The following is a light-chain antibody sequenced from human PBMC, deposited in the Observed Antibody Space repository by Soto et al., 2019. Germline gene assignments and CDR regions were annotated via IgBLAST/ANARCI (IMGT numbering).Light chain of an antibody. Sequence: IPLTQSPSSLSASLVDRVTITCQPSQDISNHLNWYQQKPGKAPKLLIYDASNLETGVPSRFSGSGSGTDFTLTISSLQPEDFATYYCQQSYSTPITFGQGTRLEI. J-gene: IGKJ5*01. V-gene: IGKV1-39*01. CDR3: QQSYSTPIT. CDR2: DAS. CDR1: QDISNH.